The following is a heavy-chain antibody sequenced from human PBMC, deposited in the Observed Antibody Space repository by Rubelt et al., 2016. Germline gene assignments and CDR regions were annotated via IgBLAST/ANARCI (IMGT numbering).Heavy chain of an antibody. Sequence: QVQLVQSGAEVKKPGASVKISCKASGYTFTRYAMNWMRQAPGQGLEWMGWINTNSGNPTYAQGFIGRFVFSLDTSVSTAELQISSLKAEDTAVYYCARHEWNYAADSWGQGTLVTVSS. CDR1: GYTFTRYA. CDR3: ARHEWNYAADS. CDR2: INTNSGNP. D-gene: IGHD1-7*01. J-gene: IGHJ4*02. V-gene: IGHV7-4-1*02.